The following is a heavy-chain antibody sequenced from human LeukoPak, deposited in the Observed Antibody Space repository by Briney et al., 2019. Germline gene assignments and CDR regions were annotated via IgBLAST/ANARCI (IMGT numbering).Heavy chain of an antibody. D-gene: IGHD2-2*01. V-gene: IGHV1-18*01. Sequence: ASVKVSCKASGYTFTSYGISWVRQAPGQGLEWMGWISAYNGNTNYAQKLQGRVTMTTDTSTSTAYMELRSLRSDDTAVYYCARTYCSSTSYWYGSYYFDYWGQGTLVTVSS. CDR2: ISAYNGNT. J-gene: IGHJ4*02. CDR1: GYTFTSYG. CDR3: ARTYCSSTSYWYGSYYFDY.